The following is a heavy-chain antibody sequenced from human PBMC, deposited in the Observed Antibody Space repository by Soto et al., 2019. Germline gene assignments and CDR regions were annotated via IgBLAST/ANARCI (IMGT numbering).Heavy chain of an antibody. CDR1: GYTFTSYG. CDR3: ARDDRLQAAEDGMDV. V-gene: IGHV1-18*01. CDR2: ISAYNGNT. J-gene: IGHJ6*02. Sequence: QVQLVQSGAEVKKPGASVKVSCKASGYTFTSYGISWVRQAPGQGLEWMGWISAYNGNTNYAQELQGRVHITPDTSKSTAYMELKSLRSDDTGVYYCARDDRLQAAEDGMDVWGQGTTVTVSS. D-gene: IGHD6-13*01.